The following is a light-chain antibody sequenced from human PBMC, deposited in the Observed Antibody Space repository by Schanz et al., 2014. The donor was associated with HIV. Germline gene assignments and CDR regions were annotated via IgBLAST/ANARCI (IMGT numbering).Light chain of an antibody. V-gene: IGKV3-20*01. CDR1: QSVSSSY. CDR2: GAS. J-gene: IGKJ1*01. CDR3: HQYNDWRWT. Sequence: EIVLMQSPGTLSLSPGERATLSCRASQSVSSSYLAWYQQKPGQAPRLLIYGASSRATGIPDRFSGSGSGTEFTLTISSLQSEDFAVYYCHQYNDWRWTFGQGTKVEIK.